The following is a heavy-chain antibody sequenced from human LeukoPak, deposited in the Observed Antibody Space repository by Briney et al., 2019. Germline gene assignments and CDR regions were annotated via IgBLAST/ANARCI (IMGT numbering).Heavy chain of an antibody. Sequence: SETLSLTCAVYGGSFSGYYWSWIRQPPGKGLEWIGEINHSGSTNYNPSLKSRVTISVDTSKNQFSLKLSSVTAADTAVYYCSYSSSAEDYWGQGTLVTVSS. CDR3: SYSSSAEDY. CDR1: GGSFSGYY. CDR2: INHSGST. J-gene: IGHJ4*02. D-gene: IGHD6-13*01. V-gene: IGHV4-34*01.